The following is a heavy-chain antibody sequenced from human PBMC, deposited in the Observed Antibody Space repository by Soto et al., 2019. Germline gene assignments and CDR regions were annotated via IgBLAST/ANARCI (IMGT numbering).Heavy chain of an antibody. V-gene: IGHV3-30-3*01. CDR1: GFTVSAYT. CDR3: TRWEQPLFES. CDR2: ISSDGNHK. J-gene: IGHJ4*02. D-gene: IGHD1-26*01. Sequence: QVQLVESGGGVVQPGRSLRLSCAASGFTVSAYTMHWVRQAPGKGLEWVAVISSDGNHKYYTDSVKGRFTISRDTSTNTLYLQMNSLRAEDTAVYYCTRWEQPLFESWGQGTLVTVSS.